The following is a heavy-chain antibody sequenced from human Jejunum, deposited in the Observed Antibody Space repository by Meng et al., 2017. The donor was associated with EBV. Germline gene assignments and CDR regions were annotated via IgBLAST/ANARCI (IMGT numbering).Heavy chain of an antibody. CDR3: ATGMLIRQDWFDP. CDR1: GDTFTRYY. J-gene: IGHJ5*01. Sequence: QVHVVQSGAEVKKPGASVKVSCKVSGDTFTRYYMHWVRQAPGKGLEWMGLINPTGDSTTYAEKFQGRLTMTRDTSTTTAYMELSSLRSEDTAVYYCATGMLIRQDWFDPWGQGTMVTVSS. V-gene: IGHV1-46*01. CDR2: INPTGDST. D-gene: IGHD2-8*01.